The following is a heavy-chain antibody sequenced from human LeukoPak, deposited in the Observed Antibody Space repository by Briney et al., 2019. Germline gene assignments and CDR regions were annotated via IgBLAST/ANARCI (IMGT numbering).Heavy chain of an antibody. J-gene: IGHJ3*02. CDR1: GGSFSGYY. CDR2: INHSGST. CDR3: ATATMIVVAGDAFDI. Sequence: SETLSLTCAVYGGSFSGYYWSWIRQPPGKGLEWIGEINHSGSTNYNPSLKSRVTISVDTSKNQFSLKLSSVTAADTAVYYCATATMIVVAGDAFDIWGQGTMVTVSS. V-gene: IGHV4-34*01. D-gene: IGHD3-22*01.